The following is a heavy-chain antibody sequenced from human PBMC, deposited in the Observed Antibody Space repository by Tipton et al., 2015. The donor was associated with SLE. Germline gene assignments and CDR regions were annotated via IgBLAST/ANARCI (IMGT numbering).Heavy chain of an antibody. Sequence: SLRLSCAASGFTFSSITMHWVRQAPGKGLEWVAVISYDGSNNYYADSVKGRFTLSRDNSKNTLYLQMNSLRTEDTAVYYCARDLYSGNYPRGYFDDWGQGTLVTVPS. J-gene: IGHJ4*02. CDR1: GFTFSSIT. D-gene: IGHD1-26*01. CDR3: ARDLYSGNYPRGYFDD. V-gene: IGHV3-30*04. CDR2: ISYDGSNN.